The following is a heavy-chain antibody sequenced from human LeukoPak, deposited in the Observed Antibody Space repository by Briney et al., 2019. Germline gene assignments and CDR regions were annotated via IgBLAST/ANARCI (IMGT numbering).Heavy chain of an antibody. J-gene: IGHJ4*02. CDR1: GYIFTGYY. Sequence: ASVKVSCKASGYIFTGYYMHWVRQAPGQGLEWMGWINPNSGGTNYAQKFQGRVTVTRDTSTSTVYMELSSLRSEDTAVYYCARERFTGSGWQLYYFDYWGQGTLVTVSS. D-gene: IGHD6-25*01. CDR3: ARERFTGSGWQLYYFDY. CDR2: INPNSGGT. V-gene: IGHV1-2*02.